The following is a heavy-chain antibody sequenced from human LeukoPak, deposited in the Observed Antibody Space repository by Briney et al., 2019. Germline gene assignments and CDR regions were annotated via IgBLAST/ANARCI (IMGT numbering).Heavy chain of an antibody. Sequence: SETLSLTCAVSGGSISSGGYSWSWIRQPPGQGLEWIGYIYHSGSTYYNPSLKSRVTISVDRSKNQFSLKLSSVTAADTAVYYCARGLFGVDAFDIWGQGTTVTVSS. V-gene: IGHV4-30-2*01. CDR2: IYHSGST. CDR3: ARGLFGVDAFDI. J-gene: IGHJ3*02. CDR1: GGSISSGGYS. D-gene: IGHD2-21*01.